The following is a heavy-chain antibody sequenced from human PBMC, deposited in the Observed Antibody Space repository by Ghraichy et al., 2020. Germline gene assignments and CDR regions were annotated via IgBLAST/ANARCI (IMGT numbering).Heavy chain of an antibody. CDR1: GYTFTSYP. V-gene: IGHV1-3*01. CDR2: ISGDSSDT. J-gene: IGHJ4*02. Sequence: ASVKVSCKASGYTFTSYPMHWVRQAPGQRLEWMGWISGDSSDTKYSQEFQGRVTFTSDTSASTGYMELSSLRPEDTSVYYCARESYSSSTIDYWGQGTLVTVSS. CDR3: ARESYSSSTIDY. D-gene: IGHD6-6*01.